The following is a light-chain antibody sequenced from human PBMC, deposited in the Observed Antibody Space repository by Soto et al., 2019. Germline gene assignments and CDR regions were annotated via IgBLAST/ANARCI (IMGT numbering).Light chain of an antibody. CDR3: QQYHSHSS. V-gene: IGKV1-5*03. CDR1: QSVSSW. CDR2: KAS. J-gene: IGKJ2*01. Sequence: DIQMTQSPSTLSAFVGDRVTITCRASQSVSSWLAWYQQKPGKAPKLLISKASTLESVVPSRFSGSESGTESTLTITSLQPDDSARYYCQQYHSHSSFGQGTKLEIK.